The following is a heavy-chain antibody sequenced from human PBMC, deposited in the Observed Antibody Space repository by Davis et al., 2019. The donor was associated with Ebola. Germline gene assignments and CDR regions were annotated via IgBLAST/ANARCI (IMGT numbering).Heavy chain of an antibody. CDR3: ARGYCTGGICSEHWFDP. J-gene: IGHJ5*02. V-gene: IGHV1-2*02. Sequence: ASVKVSCKASGYTFTGYYMYWVRQAPGQGLEWMGWINPNSGGSRYAQKFQGRVTMTRDTSINTAYLDLSRLRSDDTAIYYCARGYCTGGICSEHWFDPWGQGTLVTVSS. CDR2: INPNSGGS. CDR1: GYTFTGYY. D-gene: IGHD2-8*02.